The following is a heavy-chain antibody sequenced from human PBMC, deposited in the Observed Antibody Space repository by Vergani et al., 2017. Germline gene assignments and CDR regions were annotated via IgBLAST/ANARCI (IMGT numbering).Heavy chain of an antibody. J-gene: IGHJ3*02. CDR1: GFTFSSYG. CDR3: WFYDSSGYNRVDAFDI. Sequence: QVQLVESGGGVVQPGGSLRLSCAASGFTFSSYGMHWVRQAPGKGLEWVAFIRYDGSNKYYADSVKGRFTISRDNSKNTLYLQMNSLRAEDTAVYYCWFYDSSGYNRVDAFDIWGQGTMVTVSS. D-gene: IGHD3-22*01. CDR2: IRYDGSNK. V-gene: IGHV3-30*02.